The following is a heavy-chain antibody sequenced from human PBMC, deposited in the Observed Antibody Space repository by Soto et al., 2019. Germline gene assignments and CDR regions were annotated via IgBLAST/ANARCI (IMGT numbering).Heavy chain of an antibody. CDR3: ARDRIVTTYIGYYYYYMDV. V-gene: IGHV4-30-4*01. J-gene: IGHJ6*03. CDR1: GGSISSGDYY. D-gene: IGHD4-4*01. Sequence: SETLSLTCTVSGGSISSGDYYWSWIRQPPGKGLEWIGYIYYSGSTYYNPSLKSRVTISVDTSKNQFSLKLSSVTAADTAVYYCARDRIVTTYIGYYYYYMDVWGKGTTVTVSS. CDR2: IYYSGST.